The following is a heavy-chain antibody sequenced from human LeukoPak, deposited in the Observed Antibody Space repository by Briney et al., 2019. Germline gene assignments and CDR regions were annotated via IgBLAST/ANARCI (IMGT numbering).Heavy chain of an antibody. D-gene: IGHD2-15*01. CDR1: GFTFDDYT. J-gene: IGHJ4*02. CDR2: ISWDGGST. Sequence: GGSLRLSCAASGFTFDDYTMHWVRQAPGKGLEWVSLISWDGGSTYYADSVKGRFTISRDDSKNSLYLQMNSLRTEDTALYYCAKDMCSGGSCYSLDYWGQGTLVTVSS. V-gene: IGHV3-43*01. CDR3: AKDMCSGGSCYSLDY.